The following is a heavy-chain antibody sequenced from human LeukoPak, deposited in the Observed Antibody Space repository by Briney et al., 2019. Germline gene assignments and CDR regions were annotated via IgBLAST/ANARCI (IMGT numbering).Heavy chain of an antibody. CDR3: AILPTGLVGARNAFDV. V-gene: IGHV1-2*02. Sequence: GASVKVSCKVPGYTLTELSMHWVRQAPGQGLEWMGWINPNSGGTNHAQKFQGRITMTRDTSISTAYMELSSLRSDDTAIYYCAILPTGLVGARNAFDVWGQGTVVTVSS. CDR2: INPNSGGT. D-gene: IGHD1-26*01. J-gene: IGHJ3*01. CDR1: GYTLTELS.